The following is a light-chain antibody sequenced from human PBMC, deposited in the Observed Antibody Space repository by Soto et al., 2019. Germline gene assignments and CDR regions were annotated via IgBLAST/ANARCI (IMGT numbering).Light chain of an antibody. CDR2: GAS. V-gene: IGKV3-20*01. J-gene: IGKJ1*01. Sequence: EIVFTQSAGTLSLSPGERATLSCRASQSASSSYLAWYQQKPGQAPRLLIYGASSRATGISDRFSGSGSGTDFTLTISRLEPEDFAVYYCLQYRTSSWTFGQGTKVDIK. CDR3: LQYRTSSWT. CDR1: QSASSSY.